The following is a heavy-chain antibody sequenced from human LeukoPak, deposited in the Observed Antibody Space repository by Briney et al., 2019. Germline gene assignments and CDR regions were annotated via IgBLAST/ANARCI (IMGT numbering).Heavy chain of an antibody. CDR3: AREESSWQYDSRASDAFDI. CDR2: ISSSGSTI. Sequence: PGGSLRLSCAASGFTFNIYGMHWVRQAPGKGLEWVSYISSSGSTIYYADSVKGRFTISRDNAKNSLYLQMNSLRAEDTAVYYCAREESSWQYDSRASDAFDIWGQGTMVTVSS. D-gene: IGHD3-22*01. V-gene: IGHV3-48*04. CDR1: GFTFNIYG. J-gene: IGHJ3*02.